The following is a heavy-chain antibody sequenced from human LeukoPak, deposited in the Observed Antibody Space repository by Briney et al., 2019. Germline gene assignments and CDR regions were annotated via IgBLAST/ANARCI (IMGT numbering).Heavy chain of an antibody. Sequence: GGSLRLSCVASGVTFSSYLMHWVRQIPGKGLVWVSRINRDGRGTSYADSVKGRFTISRDNAKNTMYLQMNSLRVEDTAVYYCANALPDYYGMDVWGQGTTVTVSS. J-gene: IGHJ6*02. CDR3: ANALPDYYGMDV. CDR1: GVTFSSYL. V-gene: IGHV3-74*01. CDR2: INRDGRGT.